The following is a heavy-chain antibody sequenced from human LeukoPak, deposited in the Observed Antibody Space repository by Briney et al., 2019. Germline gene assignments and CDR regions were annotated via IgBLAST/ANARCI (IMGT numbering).Heavy chain of an antibody. CDR1: GGTFSSYA. CDR2: IIPILGIA. J-gene: IGHJ4*02. V-gene: IGHV1-69*04. CDR3: ARESYCGGDCYPGDFDY. D-gene: IGHD2-21*02. Sequence: ASVKVSCKASGGTFSSYAISWVRQAPGQGLEWMGRIIPILGIANYAQKFQGRVTITADKSTSTAYMELSSLRSEDTAVYYCARESYCGGDCYPGDFDYWGQGTLVTVSS.